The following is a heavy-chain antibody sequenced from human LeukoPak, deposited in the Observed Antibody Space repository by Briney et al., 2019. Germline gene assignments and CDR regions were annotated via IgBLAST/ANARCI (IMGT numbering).Heavy chain of an antibody. D-gene: IGHD1-26*01. Sequence: GGSLRLSCAASGFTVSDYYVGWVRQAPGEGLECVSYIRYNVGDIYYADSVKGRFTISRDNARNSLYLQMNSLRAEDTAVYYCARDIVAAGLFFDYWGQGTPVTVSS. CDR2: IRYNVGDI. J-gene: IGHJ4*02. CDR3: ARDIVAAGLFFDY. V-gene: IGHV3-11*01. CDR1: GFTVSDYY.